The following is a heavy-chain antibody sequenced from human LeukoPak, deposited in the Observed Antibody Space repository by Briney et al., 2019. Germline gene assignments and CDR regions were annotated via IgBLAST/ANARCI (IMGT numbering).Heavy chain of an antibody. V-gene: IGHV3-74*03. Sequence: PGGSLSPSCAASGFSFSSCSVHWVRQAPRKGLVRVSRINSDGSSTMYADSVKGRFTISRDNARKSLYLQMNSLRAEDTAVYYCARASDYDWGSYRWDAFDRRGQGRMVTVSS. CDR3: ARASDYDWGSYRWDAFDR. J-gene: IGHJ3*02. D-gene: IGHD3-16*02. CDR1: GFSFSSCS. CDR2: INSDGSST.